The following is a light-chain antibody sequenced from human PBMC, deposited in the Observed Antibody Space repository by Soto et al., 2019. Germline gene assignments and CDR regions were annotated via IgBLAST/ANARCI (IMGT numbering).Light chain of an antibody. CDR3: QQYNDWPRT. V-gene: IGKV3-15*01. J-gene: IGKJ1*01. Sequence: IVMTQSPATLSVSPGERATLSCRASQSVSSNLAWYQQKPGQAPRLLIYGASTRATGVPARFSGGGSGTEFTLTISSLQSEDFAVYYCQQYNDWPRTFGQ. CDR2: GAS. CDR1: QSVSSN.